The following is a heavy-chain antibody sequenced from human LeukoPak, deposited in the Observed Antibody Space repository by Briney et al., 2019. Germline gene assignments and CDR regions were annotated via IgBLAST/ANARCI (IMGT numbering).Heavy chain of an antibody. CDR1: GGSISSSSYY. Sequence: SEALSLTCTVSGGSISSSSYYWGWIRQPPGKGLEWIGSIYYSGSTYYNPSLKSRVTISVDTSKNQFSLKLSSVTAADTAVYYCARDRTVAAAGTGWGQGTLVTVSS. CDR2: IYYSGST. CDR3: ARDRTVAAAGTG. D-gene: IGHD6-13*01. V-gene: IGHV4-39*07. J-gene: IGHJ4*02.